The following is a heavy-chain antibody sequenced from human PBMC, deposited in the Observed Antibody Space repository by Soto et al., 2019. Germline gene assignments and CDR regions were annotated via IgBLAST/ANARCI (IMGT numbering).Heavy chain of an antibody. V-gene: IGHV1-46*01. CDR3: ARQLYSCGGDCPYYMDY. CDR1: GYAFTDYF. CDR2: ISLYHHST. J-gene: IGHJ4*02. D-gene: IGHD2-21*02. Sequence: WASVKVSFKTSGYAFTDYFIHLVRRAPGQGLEWMGIISLYHHSTSYAQKFHGRLTVTADTPTTTVYMDLSSLTSEDSAVYWCARQLYSCGGDCPYYMDYWGQGTMVTVSS.